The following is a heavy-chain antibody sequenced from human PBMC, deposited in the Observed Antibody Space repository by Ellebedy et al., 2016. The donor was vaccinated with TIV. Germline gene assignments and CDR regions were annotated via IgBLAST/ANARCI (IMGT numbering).Heavy chain of an antibody. CDR3: ATSPSQGY. CDR1: GFTVRKNY. Sequence: PGGSLRLSCPASGFTVRKNYMSWVHQAPGKGLEWVSVIYSGGTTFYAESVKGRFTISRDSSQNTLYLQMDSLRAEDTAVYYCATSPSQGYWGQGTLVSVSS. CDR2: IYSGGTT. J-gene: IGHJ4*02. V-gene: IGHV3-53*01.